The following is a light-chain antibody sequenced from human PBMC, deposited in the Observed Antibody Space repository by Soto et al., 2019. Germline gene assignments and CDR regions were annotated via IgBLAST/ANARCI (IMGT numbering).Light chain of an antibody. CDR3: LLSYSGARGV. V-gene: IGLV7-46*01. CDR2: DTS. J-gene: IGLJ3*02. Sequence: QAVVTQEPSLTVSPGGTVTLTCGSSTGAVTSGHYPYWFQQKPGQAPRTLIYDTSNKHSWTPARFSGSLLGGKAALTLSGAQPEDEAEYYCLLSYSGARGVFGGWTKVTVL. CDR1: TGAVTSGHY.